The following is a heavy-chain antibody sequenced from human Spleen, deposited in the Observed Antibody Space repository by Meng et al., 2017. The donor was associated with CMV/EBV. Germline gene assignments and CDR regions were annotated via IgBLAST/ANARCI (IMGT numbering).Heavy chain of an antibody. J-gene: IGHJ4*02. D-gene: IGHD2-15*01. V-gene: IGHV3-23*01. Sequence: GESLKISCEASGFTFKNNAMSWVHQAPGKGLEWVSVTGGTGLTSRYADSVKGRFTISRDNSKNTLYLEMNSLKVEDTGVYYCAKSPRYCYGGDCCGTDLLLDYWGQGTLVTVSS. CDR2: TGGTGLTS. CDR3: AKSPRYCYGGDCCGTDLLLDY. CDR1: GFTFKNNA.